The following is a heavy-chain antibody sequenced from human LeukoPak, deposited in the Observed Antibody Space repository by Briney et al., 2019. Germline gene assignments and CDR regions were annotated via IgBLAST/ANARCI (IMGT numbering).Heavy chain of an antibody. J-gene: IGHJ4*02. D-gene: IGHD4-17*01. CDR1: GGHISDYY. CDR2: INYSGNT. Sequence: PSETLPLPCTVSGGHISDYYWSWLRPPPGKGLEWIGYINYSGNTNYNPSPKSRVTISVDTSKNQFSLRLTSVTAAGTAVFYCAREGRQDYVYFDYWGQGSLVTVSS. CDR3: AREGRQDYVYFDY. V-gene: IGHV4-59*01.